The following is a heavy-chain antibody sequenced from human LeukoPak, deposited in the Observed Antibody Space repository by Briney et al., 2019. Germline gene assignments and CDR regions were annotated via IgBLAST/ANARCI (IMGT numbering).Heavy chain of an antibody. D-gene: IGHD3-3*01. CDR1: GGSISSYY. V-gene: IGHV4-59*01. J-gene: IGHJ6*03. Sequence: SETLSLTCTVSGGSISSYYWSWIRQPPGKGLEWIGYIYYSGSTNYNPSLKSRVTISVDTSKNQFSLKLSSVTAADTAVYYCARLYYDFRSGYLPLYMDVWGKGTTVTVSS. CDR3: ARLYYDFRSGYLPLYMDV. CDR2: IYYSGST.